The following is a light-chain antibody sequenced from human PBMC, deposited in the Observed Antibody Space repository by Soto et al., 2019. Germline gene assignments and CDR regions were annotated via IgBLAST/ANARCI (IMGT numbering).Light chain of an antibody. CDR2: DVS. CDR3: CSYAGSYTFAV. Sequence: QSALTQPRSVSGSPGQSVTISCTGTSSDVGGYSYVSWYQQHPGKAPKLMIYDVSQRPSGVPDRFSGSKSGNTASLTISGLQAEDEADYYCCSYAGSYTFAVFGGGTQLTVL. J-gene: IGLJ2*01. V-gene: IGLV2-11*01. CDR1: SSDVGGYSY.